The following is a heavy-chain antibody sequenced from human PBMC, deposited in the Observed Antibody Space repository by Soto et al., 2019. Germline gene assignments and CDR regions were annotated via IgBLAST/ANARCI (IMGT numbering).Heavy chain of an antibody. CDR1: GGSISNFY. J-gene: IGHJ4*02. CDR3: ARAPMVLSRSYFDS. CDR2: ISYSGNT. V-gene: IGHV4-59*01. D-gene: IGHD2-8*01. Sequence: SETLSLTCTVSGGSISNFYWSWIRPPPGKGLEWIGYISYSGNTNYNPSLKSRVSISVDTPKNQLSLNLTSVTAADTAVYYCARAPMVLSRSYFDSWGQGTPVTVSS.